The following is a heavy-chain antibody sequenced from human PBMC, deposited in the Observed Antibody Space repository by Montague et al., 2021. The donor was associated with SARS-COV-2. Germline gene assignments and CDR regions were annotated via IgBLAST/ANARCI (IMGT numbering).Heavy chain of an antibody. CDR1: GFSLTTSAMC. CDR2: IYWDGDE. D-gene: IGHD6-13*01. V-gene: IGHV2-70*11. J-gene: IGHJ6*02. CDR3: ARTRETNKSCSQYDMDV. Sequence: PALVKPTQTLTLTCTFSGFSLTTSAMCVSWIRQPPGKALEWLARIYWDGDEYYSPSLKSRLTITKDTSKDQVVLTMTNMDPADTATYYCARTRETNKSCSQYDMDVWGQGTPVTVSS.